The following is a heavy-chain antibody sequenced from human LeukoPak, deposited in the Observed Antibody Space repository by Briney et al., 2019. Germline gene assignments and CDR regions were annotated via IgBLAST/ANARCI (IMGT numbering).Heavy chain of an antibody. J-gene: IGHJ4*02. Sequence: PGGSLRLSCAASGFTFSSYGMHWVRQAPGKGLEWVAFIRYDGSNKYYADSVKGRFTISRDNSKNTLYLQMNSLRAEDTAVYYCAKPRDSSSSSFDYWGQGTLVTVSS. CDR2: IRYDGSNK. D-gene: IGHD6-6*01. V-gene: IGHV3-30*02. CDR1: GFTFSSYG. CDR3: AKPRDSSSSSFDY.